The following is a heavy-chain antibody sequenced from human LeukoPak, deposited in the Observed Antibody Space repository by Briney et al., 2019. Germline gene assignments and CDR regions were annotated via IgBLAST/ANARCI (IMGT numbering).Heavy chain of an antibody. CDR3: TRDRAGTQSWVEFDL. Sequence: TGGSLRLSCAASGFTFSSYEMNWVRQAPGKGLEWVSYISSSGSAIHYADSVKGRFTISRDNVKNSLYLQMNSLRAEDSAVYYCTRDRAGTQSWVEFDLWGQGTLVTVSS. D-gene: IGHD3-10*01. V-gene: IGHV3-48*03. J-gene: IGHJ5*02. CDR1: GFTFSSYE. CDR2: ISSSGSAI.